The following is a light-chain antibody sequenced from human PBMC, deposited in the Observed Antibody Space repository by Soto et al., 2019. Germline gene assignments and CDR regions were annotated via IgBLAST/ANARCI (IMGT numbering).Light chain of an antibody. V-gene: IGLV2-18*02. CDR2: EVS. CDR1: SSDVGSYNR. CDR3: NSYTGSRTYV. Sequence: QSALTQPPSVSGSPGQSVAIFCTGTSSDVGSYNRVSWYQQPPGAAPKLMIYEVSNRPSGVPDRFSGSKSGNTASLTISGLQAEDEADYYCNSYTGSRTYVFGTGTKVNVL. J-gene: IGLJ1*01.